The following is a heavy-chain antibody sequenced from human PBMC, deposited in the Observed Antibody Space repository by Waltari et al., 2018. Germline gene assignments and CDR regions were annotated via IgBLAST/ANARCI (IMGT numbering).Heavy chain of an antibody. Sequence: QVQLQQWGAGLLKPSETLSLTCAVYGGSFSGYYWSWIRQPPGKGLEWIGEINHSGSTNYNPSLKSRVTISVDTSKNQFSLKLSSVTAADTAVYYCAREQWLVKNWFDPWDQGTLVTVSS. CDR3: AREQWLVKNWFDP. CDR2: INHSGST. V-gene: IGHV4-34*01. D-gene: IGHD6-19*01. CDR1: GGSFSGYY. J-gene: IGHJ5*02.